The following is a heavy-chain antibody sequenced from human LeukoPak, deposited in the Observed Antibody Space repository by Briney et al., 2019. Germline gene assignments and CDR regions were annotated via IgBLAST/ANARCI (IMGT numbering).Heavy chain of an antibody. Sequence: SETLSLTCAVYGGSFSGYYWSWICQPPGKGLEWIGEINHSGSTNYNPSLKSRVTISVDTSKNQFSLQLKSVTAEDTALYYCARNLIPEQLVLNFWGQGTLVTVSS. J-gene: IGHJ4*02. CDR3: ARNLIPEQLVLNF. CDR1: GGSFSGYY. V-gene: IGHV4-34*01. CDR2: INHSGST. D-gene: IGHD6-13*01.